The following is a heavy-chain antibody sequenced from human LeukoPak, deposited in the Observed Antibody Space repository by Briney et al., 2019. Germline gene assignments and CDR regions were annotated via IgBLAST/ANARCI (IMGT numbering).Heavy chain of an antibody. V-gene: IGHV3-11*01. CDR3: ARDRGLVATNADYYMDV. J-gene: IGHJ6*03. CDR2: ITNSGSM. Sequence: PGGSLRLSCAASGFTFNHYYMSWIRQAPGKALEWISYITNSGSMFYADSVKGRFTVSRDDATNSLFLQMNSLRAEDTAVYYCARDRGLVATNADYYMDVWGKGTTVTVSS. D-gene: IGHD5-12*01. CDR1: GFTFNHYY.